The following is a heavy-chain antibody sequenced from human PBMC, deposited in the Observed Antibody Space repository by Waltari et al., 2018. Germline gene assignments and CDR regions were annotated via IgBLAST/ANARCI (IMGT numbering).Heavy chain of an antibody. CDR1: GFTFSSYA. Sequence: EVQLLESGGGLVQPGGSLRLSCAASGFTFSSYAMSWVRQAPGKGLEWVSAISGSGGSTYYADSVKGRFTISRDNAKNSLYLQMNSLRAEDTAVYYCARAPVAASFDYWGQGTLVTVSS. CDR2: ISGSGGST. D-gene: IGHD6-19*01. CDR3: ARAPVAASFDY. V-gene: IGHV3-23*01. J-gene: IGHJ4*02.